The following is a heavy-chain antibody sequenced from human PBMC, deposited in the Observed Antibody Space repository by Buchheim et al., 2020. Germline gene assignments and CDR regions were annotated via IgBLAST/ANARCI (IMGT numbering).Heavy chain of an antibody. D-gene: IGHD3-22*01. Sequence: QVQLVQSGAEVKKPGASVKVSCKTSGYSFTNYGISWVRQAPGQGLEWMGWISTYNVNRNYAQKFQDRVTMTIDTSTTTAYLELTSLRSDDTAVYYCARADDYDSGGYYRSYWFFDFWGRGTL. CDR2: ISTYNVNR. CDR1: GYSFTNYG. CDR3: ARADDYDSGGYYRSYWFFDF. V-gene: IGHV1-18*01. J-gene: IGHJ2*01.